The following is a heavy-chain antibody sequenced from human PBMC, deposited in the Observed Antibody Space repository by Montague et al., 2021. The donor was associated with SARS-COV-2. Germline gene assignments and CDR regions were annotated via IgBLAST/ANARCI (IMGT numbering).Heavy chain of an antibody. V-gene: IGHV3-30*04. CDR2: IPNDGSNK. CDR1: GFYFSYA. CDR3: ARESGSFHDGGYFDY. J-gene: IGHJ4*02. Sequence: SLRLSCAASGFYFSYAMHWVRQAPGKGLEWVALIPNDGSNKHYADSVKGRFTISRDNSKSTLYLQVNSLRAEDTAVYYCARESGSFHDGGYFDYWGQGSLVTVSS. D-gene: IGHD1-26*01.